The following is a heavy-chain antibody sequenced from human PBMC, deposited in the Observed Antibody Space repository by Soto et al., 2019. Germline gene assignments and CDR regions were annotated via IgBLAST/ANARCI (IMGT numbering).Heavy chain of an antibody. V-gene: IGHV3-15*01. J-gene: IGHJ4*02. Sequence: ETLRLSCEASGFTFNIAWMSWVRQSPGKGLEWVGLIKSKTDGGTTDYVAPVKDRFTISRDDSKNMLYLQMNSLKTEDTAVYYCATGPLFDYWGQGTQVTVSS. CDR3: ATGPLFDY. CDR2: IKSKTDGGTT. CDR1: GFTFNIAW.